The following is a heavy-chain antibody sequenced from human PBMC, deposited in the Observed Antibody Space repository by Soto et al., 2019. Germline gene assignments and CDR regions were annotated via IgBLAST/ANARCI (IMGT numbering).Heavy chain of an antibody. CDR3: ARGSSSWYVSFDY. CDR1: GFTFSSNG. V-gene: IGHV3-74*01. Sequence: GGSLRLSCAASGFTFSSNGMHWVRQAPGKGLVWVSRINSDGSITSYADSVEGQFTISRDNAKNTLYLQMNSLRAEDTAVYYCARGSSSWYVSFDYWGQGILVPV. CDR2: INSDGSIT. J-gene: IGHJ4*02. D-gene: IGHD6-13*01.